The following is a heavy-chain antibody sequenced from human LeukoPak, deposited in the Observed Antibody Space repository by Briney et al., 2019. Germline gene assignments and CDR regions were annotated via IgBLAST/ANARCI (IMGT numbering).Heavy chain of an antibody. CDR1: GFTFSSYA. CDR2: IFGRGGST. CDR3: AKTPTGYSSGRYPGWPVDY. D-gene: IGHD6-19*01. V-gene: IGHV3-23*01. Sequence: GGSLRLSCAASGFTFSSYAMFWVRQAPGKGLEWVSGIFGRGGSTHYADSVKGRFTISRDNSKNTVYLHMKSLRAEDTAVYYCAKTPTGYSSGRYPGWPVDYWGQGTLVTVSS. J-gene: IGHJ4*02.